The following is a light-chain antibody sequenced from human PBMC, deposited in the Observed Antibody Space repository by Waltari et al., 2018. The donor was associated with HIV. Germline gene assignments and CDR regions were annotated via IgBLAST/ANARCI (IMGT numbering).Light chain of an antibody. CDR2: EVS. CDR3: RSYAGSNSRWV. Sequence: QSALTQPPSASGSPGQSVTISCTGTSSDVGGYNYVSWYQHHPGKAPKLMIYEVSKRPSGVPDRFSCSKSGSTASLTVSGRQSEDEADYYCRSYAGSNSRWVFGGGTKLTAL. J-gene: IGLJ3*02. V-gene: IGLV2-8*01. CDR1: SSDVGGYNY.